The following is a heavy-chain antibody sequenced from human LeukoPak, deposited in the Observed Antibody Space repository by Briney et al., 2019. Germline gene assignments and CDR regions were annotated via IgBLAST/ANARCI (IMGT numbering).Heavy chain of an antibody. CDR2: ISGSGGST. CDR3: AKYRDYDILTGYSDY. J-gene: IGHJ4*02. CDR1: GFTFSSYA. V-gene: IGHV3-23*01. D-gene: IGHD3-9*01. Sequence: GGSLRLSCAASGFTFSSYAMSWVRQAPGKGLEWVSAISGSGGSTYYADSVKGRFTISRDNSKNSLYLQMNSLRAEDTAVYYCAKYRDYDILTGYSDYWGQGTLVTVSS.